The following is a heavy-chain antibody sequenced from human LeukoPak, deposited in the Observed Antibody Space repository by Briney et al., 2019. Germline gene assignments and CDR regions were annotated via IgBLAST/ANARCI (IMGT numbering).Heavy chain of an antibody. D-gene: IGHD5-18*01. V-gene: IGHV4-39*07. CDR3: ARDLYVDTAMVYFDY. J-gene: IGHJ4*02. CDR1: VGSISSSSYY. Sequence: SETLSLTCTVSVGSISSSSYYWGWIRQPPGKGLEWIGSIYYSGSTYYNPSLKSRVTITVDTSKNQFFLKLSSVTAADTAVYYCARDLYVDTAMVYFDYWGQGTLVTVSS. CDR2: IYYSGST.